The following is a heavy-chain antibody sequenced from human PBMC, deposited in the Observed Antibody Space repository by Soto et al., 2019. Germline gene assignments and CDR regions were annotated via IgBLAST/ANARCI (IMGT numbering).Heavy chain of an antibody. CDR2: ISGQIAKT. CDR3: ARGPPSGSFSLTPRY. J-gene: IGHJ4*02. D-gene: IGHD1-26*01. V-gene: IGHV1-18*04. CDR1: GYSFHNFG. Sequence: ASVKVSCKASGYSFHNFGIIWVRQAPGQGLEWMGWISGQIAKTNYEQKFQGKVTMTTDTSTSTAYMELNTLTYDDTAMYYCARGPPSGSFSLTPRYWGQGTLVTVSS.